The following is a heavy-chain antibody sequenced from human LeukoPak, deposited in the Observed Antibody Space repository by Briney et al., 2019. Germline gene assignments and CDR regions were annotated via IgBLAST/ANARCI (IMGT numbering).Heavy chain of an antibody. CDR1: GGSFSGYY. Sequence: SETLSLTCAVYGGSFSGYYWSWIRQPPGKGLEWVGEINHSGSTNYNPSLKSRVTISVDTSKNQFSLKLSSVTAADTAVYYCARGGGRLRYFDWLSPLDYWGQGTLVTVSS. CDR2: INHSGST. J-gene: IGHJ4*02. CDR3: ARGGGRLRYFDWLSPLDY. D-gene: IGHD3-9*01. V-gene: IGHV4-34*01.